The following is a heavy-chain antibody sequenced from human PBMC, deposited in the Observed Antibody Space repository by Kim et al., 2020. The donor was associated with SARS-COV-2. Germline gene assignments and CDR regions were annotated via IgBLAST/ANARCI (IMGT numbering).Heavy chain of an antibody. CDR3: ARDRQRITIFGVVIDYYYYGMDV. V-gene: IGHV1-46*01. J-gene: IGHJ6*02. CDR2: INPSGGST. Sequence: ASVKVSCKASGYTFTSYYMHWVRQAPGQGLEWMGIINPSGGSTSYAQKFQGRVTMTRDTSTSTVYMELSSLRSEDTAVYYCARDRQRITIFGVVIDYYYYGMDVWGQGTTVTVSS. D-gene: IGHD3-3*01. CDR1: GYTFTSYY.